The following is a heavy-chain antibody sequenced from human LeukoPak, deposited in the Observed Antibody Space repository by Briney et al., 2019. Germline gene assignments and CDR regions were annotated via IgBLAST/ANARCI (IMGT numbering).Heavy chain of an antibody. CDR2: IYHSGST. V-gene: IGHV4-38-2*02. Sequence: ETLSLTCTVSGYSISSGYYWGWIRQPPGKGLEWIGSIYHSGSTYYNPSLKSRVTISVDTSKNQFSLKLSSVTAADTAVYYCARFDDSSGYDYWGQGTLVTVSS. J-gene: IGHJ4*02. CDR3: ARFDDSSGYDY. D-gene: IGHD3-22*01. CDR1: GYSISSGYY.